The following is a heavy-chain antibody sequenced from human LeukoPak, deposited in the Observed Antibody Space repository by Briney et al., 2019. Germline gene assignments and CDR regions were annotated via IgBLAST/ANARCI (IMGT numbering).Heavy chain of an antibody. CDR2: FDPEDGET. Sequence: GASVKVSCKVSGYTLTELSMHWVRQAPGKGLEWMGGFDPEDGETIYAQKFQGRVTMTEDTSTDTAYMELSSLRSEDTAVYYCATAKPSYCSSTSCYLLNYYYYGMDVWGQGTTVTVSS. CDR1: GYTLTELS. D-gene: IGHD2-2*01. V-gene: IGHV1-24*01. J-gene: IGHJ6*02. CDR3: ATAKPSYCSSTSCYLLNYYYYGMDV.